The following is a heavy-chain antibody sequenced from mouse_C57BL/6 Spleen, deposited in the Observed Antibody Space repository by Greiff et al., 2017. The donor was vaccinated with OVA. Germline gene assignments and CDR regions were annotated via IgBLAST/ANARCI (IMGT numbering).Heavy chain of an antibody. CDR1: GYTFTEYT. D-gene: IGHD2-4*01. CDR3: ERRVSYYDYEGYAMDY. V-gene: IGHV1-62-2*01. J-gene: IGHJ4*01. CDR2: FYPGSGSI. Sequence: QVQLQQSGAELVKPGASVKLSCKASGYTFTEYTIHWVKQRSGQGLEWIGRFYPGSGSIKYNEKFKDKATLTADKSSSTVYMELSRLTSEDSAVYFCERRVSYYDYEGYAMDYWGQGTSVTVSS.